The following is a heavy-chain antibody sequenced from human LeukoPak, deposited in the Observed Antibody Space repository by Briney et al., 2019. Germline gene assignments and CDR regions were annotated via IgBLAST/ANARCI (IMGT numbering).Heavy chain of an antibody. D-gene: IGHD1-26*01. CDR2: ISYDGSNK. CDR1: GFTFSSYA. CDR3: ARPRYSGSYLDAFDI. Sequence: GGSLRLSCAASGFTFSSYAMHWVRQAPGKGLEWVAVISYDGSNKYYADSAKGRFTIPRDNSKNTLYLQMNSLRAEDTAVYYCARPRYSGSYLDAFDIWGQGTMVTVSS. V-gene: IGHV3-30-3*01. J-gene: IGHJ3*02.